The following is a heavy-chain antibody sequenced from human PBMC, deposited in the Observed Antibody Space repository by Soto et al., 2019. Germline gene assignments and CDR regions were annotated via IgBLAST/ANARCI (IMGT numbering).Heavy chain of an antibody. J-gene: IGHJ4*02. Sequence: QLQLQESGPGLVKPSETLSLTCTVSGGSISSSSYYWGWIRQPPGKGLEWIGSIYYSGSTYYNPSLKSRVTISVDTSKNQFSLKLSSVTAADTAVYYCARHTDYYGDYVRRRSVQFAYWGQGTLVTVSS. CDR1: GGSISSSSYY. CDR2: IYYSGST. D-gene: IGHD4-17*01. CDR3: ARHTDYYGDYVRRRSVQFAY. V-gene: IGHV4-39*01.